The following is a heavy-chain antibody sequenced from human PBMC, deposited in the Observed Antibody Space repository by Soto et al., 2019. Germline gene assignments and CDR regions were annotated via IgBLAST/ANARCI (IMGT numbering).Heavy chain of an antibody. CDR2: ISYDGSNK. CDR3: AKEAAAGLQLYFDY. V-gene: IGHV3-30*18. CDR1: GFTFSSYG. D-gene: IGHD6-13*01. Sequence: QVQLVESGGGVAQPGRSLRLSCAASGFTFSSYGMHWVRQAPGKGLEWVAVISYDGSNKYYADSVKGRFTISRDNSKNTLYLQMNSLRAEDTAVYYCAKEAAAGLQLYFDYWGQGTLVTVSS. J-gene: IGHJ4*02.